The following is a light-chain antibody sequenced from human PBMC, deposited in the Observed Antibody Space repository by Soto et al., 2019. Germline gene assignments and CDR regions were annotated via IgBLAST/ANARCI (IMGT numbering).Light chain of an antibody. CDR3: SSYTSSSHPYVV. CDR2: EVS. J-gene: IGLJ2*01. CDR1: SSDVGGYNY. V-gene: IGLV2-14*01. Sequence: QSALTQPASVSGSPGQSITISCTGTSSDVGGYNYVSWYQQHPGKAPKPMIYEVSNRPSGVSNRFSGSKSGNTASLTISGLQAEDEADYYCSSYTSSSHPYVVVGGGTKLTVL.